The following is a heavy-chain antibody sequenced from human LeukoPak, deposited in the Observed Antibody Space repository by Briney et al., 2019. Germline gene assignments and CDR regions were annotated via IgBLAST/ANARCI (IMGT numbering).Heavy chain of an antibody. J-gene: IGHJ4*02. CDR3: ARDGIENYFDY. Sequence: PSETLSLTCTGSGGSVSSGSYYWSWIRQPPGKGLEWIGYIYYSGSTNYNPSLKSRVTISVDTSKNQFSLKLSSVTAADTAVYYCARDGIENYFDYWGQGTLVTVSS. V-gene: IGHV4-61*01. CDR1: GGSVSSGSYY. D-gene: IGHD1-1*01. CDR2: IYYSGST.